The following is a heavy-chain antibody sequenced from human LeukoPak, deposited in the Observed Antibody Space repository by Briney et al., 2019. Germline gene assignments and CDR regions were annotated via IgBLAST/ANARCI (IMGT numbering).Heavy chain of an antibody. D-gene: IGHD3-9*01. CDR2: MNPNSGNT. CDR1: GYTFTSYD. V-gene: IGHV1-8*01. CDR3: ARGHYDILTGYESIFDY. J-gene: IGHJ4*02. Sequence: ASVKVSCKASGYTFTSYDINWVRQATGQGLEWMGWMNPNSGNTGYAQKFQGRVTMTRNTSISTAYMELSSLRSEDTAVYYCARGHYDILTGYESIFDYWGQGTLATVSS.